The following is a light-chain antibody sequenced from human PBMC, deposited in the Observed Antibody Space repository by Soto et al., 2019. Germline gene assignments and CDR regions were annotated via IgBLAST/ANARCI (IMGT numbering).Light chain of an antibody. CDR1: SSDVDDYTF. Sequence: QSVLTQPPSASGSPGQSVTISCTGTSSDVDDYTFISWYRQDPGKAPKLLIYEVSKRPAAVSPRFSGSKSGNTAELTISKLQGEDEEDYSCRSYVGRRYFLGSGANVTV. J-gene: IGLJ1*01. CDR3: RSYVGRRYF. CDR2: EVS. V-gene: IGLV2-8*01.